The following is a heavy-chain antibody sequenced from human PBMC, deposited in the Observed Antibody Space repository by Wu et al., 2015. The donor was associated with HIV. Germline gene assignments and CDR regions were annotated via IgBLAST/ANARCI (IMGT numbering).Heavy chain of an antibody. D-gene: IGHD5-12*01. V-gene: IGHV1-2*02. Sequence: QVQLVQSGAEVTKPGASVRVSCQTSGYSFTAHYIHWVRQAPGQGLEWMGWIRPDSGATNYAEKFEDRVTMTRDTSISTAYMELSRLRSDDTAVYYCASGGYAYDAFDIWGQGTMVTVSS. CDR3: ASGGYAYDAFDI. CDR2: IRPDSGAT. CDR1: GYSFTAHY. J-gene: IGHJ3*02.